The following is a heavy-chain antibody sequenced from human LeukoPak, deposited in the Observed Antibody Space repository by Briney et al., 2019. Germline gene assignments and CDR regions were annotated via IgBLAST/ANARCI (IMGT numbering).Heavy chain of an antibody. CDR1: GFTFDDYA. CDR3: AKEYSTHSHYYYYMDV. V-gene: IGHV3-43D*04. CDR2: ISWDGGST. Sequence: PGGSLRLSCAASGFTFDDYAMHWVRQAPGKGLEWVSLISWDGGSTYYADSVKGRFTISRDNSKNSLHLQMNSLRAEDTALYYCAKEYSTHSHYYYYMDVWGKGTTVTVSS. J-gene: IGHJ6*03. D-gene: IGHD6-13*01.